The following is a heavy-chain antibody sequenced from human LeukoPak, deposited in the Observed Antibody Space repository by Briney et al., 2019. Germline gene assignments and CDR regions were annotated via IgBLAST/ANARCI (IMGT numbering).Heavy chain of an antibody. CDR1: GFTFSSYE. Sequence: GGSLRLSCAASGFTFSSYEMNWVRQAPGKGLEWVSGISWNSGSIGYADSVKGRFTISRDNAKNSLYLQMNSLRAEDMALYYCAKGYSSSWYPPKYFQHWGQGTLVTVSS. J-gene: IGHJ1*01. V-gene: IGHV3-9*03. D-gene: IGHD6-13*01. CDR2: ISWNSGSI. CDR3: AKGYSSSWYPPKYFQH.